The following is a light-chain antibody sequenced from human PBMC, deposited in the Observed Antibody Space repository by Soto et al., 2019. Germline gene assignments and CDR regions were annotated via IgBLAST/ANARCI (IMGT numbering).Light chain of an antibody. CDR2: GGS. Sequence: EIVLTQSPGTLSLSPGERATLSCRASQSVSSSYLAWYQQKPGQAPRLLIYGGSSRATGIPDRFSGSGSGTDFTLTISRLEPEDFAVYYCQQYGSFTLTFGGGTKVEIK. J-gene: IGKJ4*01. V-gene: IGKV3-20*01. CDR1: QSVSSSY. CDR3: QQYGSFTLT.